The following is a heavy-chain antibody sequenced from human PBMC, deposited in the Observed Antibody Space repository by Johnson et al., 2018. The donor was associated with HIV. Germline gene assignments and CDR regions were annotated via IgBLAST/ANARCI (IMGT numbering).Heavy chain of an antibody. CDR2: ISYDGSNK. CDR1: GFTFSSYA. Sequence: QMQLVESGGGVVQPGRSLRLSCAASGFTFSSYAMHWVRQAPGKGLEWVAVISYDGSNKYYADSVKGRFTISRDNSKNTLYLQMNSLRAEDTAVYYCARDFMYAFDIWGQGTMVIVSS. CDR3: ARDFMYAFDI. J-gene: IGHJ3*02. D-gene: IGHD3-10*02. V-gene: IGHV3-30*04.